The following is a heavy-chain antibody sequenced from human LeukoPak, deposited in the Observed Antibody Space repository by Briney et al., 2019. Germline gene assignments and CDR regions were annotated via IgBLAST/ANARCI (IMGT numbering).Heavy chain of an antibody. D-gene: IGHD3-3*01. V-gene: IGHV3-21*04. CDR2: IGSGSSYI. CDR1: GFTFSTYS. CDR3: AKGARTYYDFWSGYYGDSYYFDY. J-gene: IGHJ4*02. Sequence: GGSLRLSCAASGFTFSTYSMNWVRQAPGKGLEWVSSIGSGSSYISYADSVKGRFTISRDNAKNSLYLQMNSLRAEDMALYYCAKGARTYYDFWSGYYGDSYYFDYWGQGTLVTVSS.